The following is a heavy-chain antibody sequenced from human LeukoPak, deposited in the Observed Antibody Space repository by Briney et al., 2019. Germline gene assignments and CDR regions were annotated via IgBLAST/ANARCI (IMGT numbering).Heavy chain of an antibody. Sequence: PSETLSLTCTVSGGSISSYYWSWIRQPPGKGLEWIGYIYYSGSTNYNPSLKSRVTISVDTSKNQFSLKLGSVTAADTAVYYCASTSYYYDSSGYSPSRAFDIWGQGTMVTVSS. V-gene: IGHV4-59*01. CDR3: ASTSYYYDSSGYSPSRAFDI. D-gene: IGHD3-22*01. J-gene: IGHJ3*02. CDR2: IYYSGST. CDR1: GGSISSYY.